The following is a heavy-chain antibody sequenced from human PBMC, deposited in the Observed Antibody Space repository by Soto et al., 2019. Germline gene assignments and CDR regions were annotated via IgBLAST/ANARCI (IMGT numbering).Heavy chain of an antibody. CDR1: GGSISSSNW. CDR3: GILDNYYYGMDV. Sequence: SETLSLTXAVSGGSISSSNWWSWVRQPPGKGLEWIGEIYHSGSTNYNPSLKSRVTISVDKSKNQFSLKLSSVTAADTAVYYCGILDNYYYGMDVWGQGTTVTVSS. V-gene: IGHV4-4*02. D-gene: IGHD3-3*01. J-gene: IGHJ6*02. CDR2: IYHSGST.